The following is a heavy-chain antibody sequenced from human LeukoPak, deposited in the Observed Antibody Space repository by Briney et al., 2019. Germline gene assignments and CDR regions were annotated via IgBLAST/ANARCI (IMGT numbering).Heavy chain of an antibody. CDR2: INPNSGGT. J-gene: IGHJ6*03. D-gene: IGHD3-3*01. Sequence: GASVKVSCKASGYTFTGYYMHWVRQAPGQELEWMGWINPNSGGTNYAQKFQGRVTMTRDTSISTAYMELSRLRSDDTAVYYCARLRFYDFWSGYTSYYMDVWGKGTTVTVSS. CDR3: ARLRFYDFWSGYTSYYMDV. V-gene: IGHV1-2*02. CDR1: GYTFTGYY.